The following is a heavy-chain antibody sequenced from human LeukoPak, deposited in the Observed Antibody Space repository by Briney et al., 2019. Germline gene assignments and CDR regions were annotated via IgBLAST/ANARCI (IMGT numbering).Heavy chain of an antibody. V-gene: IGHV3-21*01. CDR1: GFPFSSYW. CDR2: LRSTSSSM. Sequence: GGSLRLSCVASGFPFSSYWMTWVRQAPGKGLEWVSSLRSTSSSMYYADSMKGRFTISRDNAKNSVYLQMSSLRAEDTAVYYCARDSGMAAAGRGFDYWGQGTLVTVSS. J-gene: IGHJ4*02. CDR3: ARDSGMAAAGRGFDY. D-gene: IGHD6-13*01.